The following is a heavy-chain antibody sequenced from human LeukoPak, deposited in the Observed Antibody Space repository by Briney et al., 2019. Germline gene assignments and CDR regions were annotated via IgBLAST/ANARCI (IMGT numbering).Heavy chain of an antibody. CDR3: ARGSQPTTVTKLFDY. D-gene: IGHD4-11*01. Sequence: SETLSLTCAVYGGSFSGYYWSWIRQPPGKGLEWIGSVYYSGSTYYNPSLKSRVTMSVDTSKNQFSLKLSSVTAADTAVYYCARGSQPTTVTKLFDYWGQGTLVTVSS. CDR2: VYYSGST. CDR1: GGSFSGYY. J-gene: IGHJ4*02. V-gene: IGHV4-34*01.